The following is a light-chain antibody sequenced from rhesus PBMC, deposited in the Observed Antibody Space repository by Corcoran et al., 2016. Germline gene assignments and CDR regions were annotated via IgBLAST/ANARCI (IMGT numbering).Light chain of an antibody. CDR2: TAS. CDR1: QSLLYSFNNKNS. CDR3: QPYSSRPLT. J-gene: IGKJ4*01. V-gene: IGKV4-1*01. Sequence: DIVMTQSPDSLAVSLGERVTINCKSSQSLLYSFNNKNSLAWYQQKPGKAPKLLIYTASSLQRGVPSRFSGSGSGTDFTLTISSLQSKDFATYYCQPYSSRPLTFGRGTKVELK.